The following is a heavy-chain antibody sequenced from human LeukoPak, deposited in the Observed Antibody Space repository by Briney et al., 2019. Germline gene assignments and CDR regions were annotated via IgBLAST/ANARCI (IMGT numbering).Heavy chain of an antibody. CDR1: GFTFSSYA. D-gene: IGHD6-13*01. J-gene: IGHJ3*02. CDR2: ISGSGGST. Sequence: GGSLRLSCAASGFTFSSYAMSWVRQAPGKGLEWVSAISGSGGSTYYADSVKGRFTISRDNSKDTLYLQMNSLRAEDTAVYYCAGKSSNSYADSAFHIWDLGTMVTVSS. CDR3: AGKSSNSYADSAFHI. V-gene: IGHV3-23*01.